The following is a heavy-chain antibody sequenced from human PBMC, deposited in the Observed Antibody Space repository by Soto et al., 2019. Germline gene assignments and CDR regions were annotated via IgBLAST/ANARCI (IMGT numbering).Heavy chain of an antibody. D-gene: IGHD3-10*01. V-gene: IGHV4-59*01. CDR1: GGSISSYY. CDR3: ARARLLWFGELLYPTYFDY. CDR2: IYYSGST. J-gene: IGHJ4*02. Sequence: SETLSLTCTVSGGSISSYYWSWIRQPPGKGLEWIRYIYYSGSTNYNPSLKSRVTISVDTSKNQFSLKLSSVTAADTAVYYCARARLLWFGELLYPTYFDYWGQGTLVTVSS.